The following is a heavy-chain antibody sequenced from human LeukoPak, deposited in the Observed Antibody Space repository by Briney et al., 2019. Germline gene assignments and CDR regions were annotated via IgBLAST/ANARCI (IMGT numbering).Heavy chain of an antibody. CDR3: AREGRAGYYNYYGTDV. J-gene: IGHJ6*04. CDR1: GFTFSSYA. V-gene: IGHV3-30*04. Sequence: GRALRLSRAASGFTFSSYAMHWVRQAPRRGLEWVAVISYVVSNQYYADSVKGRFTISRDNSKNTLYLQMNSLRAEDTAVYYCAREGRAGYYNYYGTDVWGKGTTVTVSS. CDR2: ISYVVSNQ. D-gene: IGHD2-15*01.